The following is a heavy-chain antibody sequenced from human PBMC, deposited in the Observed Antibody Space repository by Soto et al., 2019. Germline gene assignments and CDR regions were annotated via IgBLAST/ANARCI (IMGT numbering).Heavy chain of an antibody. CDR2: IPYSGRT. D-gene: IGHD3-10*01. Sequence: PAETLCVTCTVSVGSISIGDYCWSGIRQHPGKGLEWIGYIPYSGRTYYNPSLKSRVTISVDTSKNQFSLKLSSVTAADTAVYYCALYYGSARYLNWFDPWRKGTLVTVSS. V-gene: IGHV4-31*03. J-gene: IGHJ5*02. CDR1: VGSISIGDYC. CDR3: ALYYGSARYLNWFDP.